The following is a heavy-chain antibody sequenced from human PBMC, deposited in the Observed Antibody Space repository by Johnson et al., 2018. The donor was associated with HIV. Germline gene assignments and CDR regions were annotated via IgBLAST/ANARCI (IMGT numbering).Heavy chain of an antibody. D-gene: IGHD5-18*01. CDR2: IGTAGDT. J-gene: IGHJ3*02. Sequence: VQLVESGGGLVQPGGSLRLSCAASGFTVSSNYMSWVRQTTGKVLQWVSGIGTAGDTYYSGSVKGRFTISRENAKNSLYLQMNSLRAGYTAVYYCARGRGVGRPLQKWLGAAFDIWGQGTMVTVSS. V-gene: IGHV3-13*01. CDR3: ARGRGVGRPLQKWLGAAFDI. CDR1: GFTVSSNY.